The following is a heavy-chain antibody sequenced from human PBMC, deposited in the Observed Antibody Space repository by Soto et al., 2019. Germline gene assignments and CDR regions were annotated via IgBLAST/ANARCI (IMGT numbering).Heavy chain of an antibody. CDR3: ARDEGIAARLSYFYYCIDV. J-gene: IGHJ6*02. CDR1: GYTFTGYY. D-gene: IGHD6-6*01. Sequence: ASVKVSCKASGYTFTGYYMHWVRQAPGQGLERMGWINPNSGGTNYAQKFQGRVTMTRDTSISTAYMELSRLRSDDTAVYYCARDEGIAARLSYFYYCIDVRRHLHTVP. CDR2: INPNSGGT. V-gene: IGHV1-2*02.